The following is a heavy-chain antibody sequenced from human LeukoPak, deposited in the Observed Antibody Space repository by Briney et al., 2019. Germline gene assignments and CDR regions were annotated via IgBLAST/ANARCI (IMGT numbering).Heavy chain of an antibody. CDR1: GGSISSYY. Sequence: SETLSLTCTVSGGSISSYYWSWIRQPAGKGLEWLGTIYFRGSTYYNPSLKSRITISVDTSKNQFSLKLSSATAADTAVYYCARHLAIYDSGGYYYERGRYYFDFWGQGALVTVSS. J-gene: IGHJ4*02. V-gene: IGHV4-59*05. CDR2: IYFRGST. CDR3: ARHLAIYDSGGYYYERGRYYFDF. D-gene: IGHD3-22*01.